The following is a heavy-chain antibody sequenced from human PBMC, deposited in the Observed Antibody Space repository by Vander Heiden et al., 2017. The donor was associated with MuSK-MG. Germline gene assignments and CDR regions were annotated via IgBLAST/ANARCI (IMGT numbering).Heavy chain of an antibody. Sequence: EAQLLESGGGLVQPGGSLRLSCAASGFTVSNYAMSWVRQAQGKGLEWVSAISDSGSSTYYADSVKGRFTISRDNSKNTLFLQMNSLRVEDTAVYYCAKPYYYGSGSYFTDYWGQGTLVTVSS. V-gene: IGHV3-23*01. CDR1: GFTVSNYA. J-gene: IGHJ4*02. CDR2: ISDSGSST. CDR3: AKPYYYGSGSYFTDY. D-gene: IGHD3-10*01.